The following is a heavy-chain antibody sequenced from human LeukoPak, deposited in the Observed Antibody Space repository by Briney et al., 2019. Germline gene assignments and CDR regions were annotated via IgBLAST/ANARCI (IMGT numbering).Heavy chain of an antibody. CDR2: ISGSGGST. CDR3: AKYRLYGGNQNWFDP. V-gene: IGHV3-23*01. Sequence: TGGSLRLSCAASGFTFSSYAMSWVRQAPGKGLEWVSAISGSGGSTYYADSVKGRFTISRDNSKNTLYLQMNSLRAEDTAVYYCAKYRLYGGNQNWFDPWGQGTLVTVSS. J-gene: IGHJ5*02. D-gene: IGHD4-23*01. CDR1: GFTFSSYA.